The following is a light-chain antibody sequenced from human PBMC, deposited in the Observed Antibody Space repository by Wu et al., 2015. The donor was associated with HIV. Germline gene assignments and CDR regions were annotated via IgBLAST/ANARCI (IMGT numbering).Light chain of an antibody. CDR2: DAS. V-gene: IGKV1-9*01. J-gene: IGKJ5*01. Sequence: DIQMTQSPSSLSASVGDRVTITCRASQDITTYLAWYQQKPGRAPKVLIYDASTLQSGVPSRFSGSGSGADFTLTISDLQREDFATYYCQQLNSYPLTFGQGTRLEIE. CDR1: QDITTY. CDR3: QQLNSYPLT.